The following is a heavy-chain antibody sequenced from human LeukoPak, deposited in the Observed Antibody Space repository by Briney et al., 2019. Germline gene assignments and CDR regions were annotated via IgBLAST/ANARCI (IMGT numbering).Heavy chain of an antibody. J-gene: IGHJ4*02. Sequence: QTLSLTCAISGDSVSSTSAAWNWIRQSPSRGLEGLGRTHYRSKWYNDYALSVKTRITINPDTSKTQFSLQLNSVTPEASAVYYCARSTGWLNGHWGQGTLVTVSS. V-gene: IGHV6-1*01. CDR3: ARSTGWLNGH. CDR1: GDSVSSTSAA. CDR2: THYRSKWYN. D-gene: IGHD2-8*02.